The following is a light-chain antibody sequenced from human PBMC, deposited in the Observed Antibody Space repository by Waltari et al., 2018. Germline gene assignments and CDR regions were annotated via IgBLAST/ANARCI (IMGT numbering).Light chain of an antibody. CDR2: EGS. V-gene: IGLV2-23*03. Sequence: QSALIQPASVSESPGQSITISCTGTTSDIGTYTHFSWYQPYPGQGPKVIIYEGSKRPSGVSDRFSGSKSGNTASLTISGLQAEDEADYYCCSYAGRNAFVFGGGTKLSVL. CDR1: TSDIGTYTH. J-gene: IGLJ2*01. CDR3: CSYAGRNAFV.